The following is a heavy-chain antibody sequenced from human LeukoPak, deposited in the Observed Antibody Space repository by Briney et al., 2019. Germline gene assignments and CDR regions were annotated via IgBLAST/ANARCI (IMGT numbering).Heavy chain of an antibody. D-gene: IGHD3-10*01. CDR2: ISNSGST. V-gene: IGHV4-39*02. Sequence: SETRSLTCTVSGVSISGLTYLWGWVRQSPGKGVEWVATISNSGSTYYSPSLQSRVTISLDTSKNHFSLRLTSVTAADTAVYHCARGYYHGKIRPLNWGQGTLVTVSS. CDR1: GVSISGLTYL. J-gene: IGHJ1*01. CDR3: ARGYYHGKIRPLN.